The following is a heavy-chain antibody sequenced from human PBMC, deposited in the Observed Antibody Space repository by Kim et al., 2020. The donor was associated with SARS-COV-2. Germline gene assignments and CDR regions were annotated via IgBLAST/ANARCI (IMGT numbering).Heavy chain of an antibody. J-gene: IGHJ3*02. CDR1: GGSISSSSYY. CDR3: ARDLRYWNDVRPDAFDI. V-gene: IGHV4-39*07. Sequence: SETLSLTCTVSGGSISSSSYYWGWIRQPPGKGLEWIGSIYYSGSTYYNPSLKSRVTISVDTSKNQFSLKLSSVTAADTAVYYCARDLRYWNDVRPDAFDIWGQGTMVTVSS. D-gene: IGHD1-1*01. CDR2: IYYSGST.